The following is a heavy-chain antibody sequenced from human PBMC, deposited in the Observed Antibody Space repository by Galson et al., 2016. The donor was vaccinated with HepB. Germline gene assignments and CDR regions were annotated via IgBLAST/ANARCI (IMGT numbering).Heavy chain of an antibody. J-gene: IGHJ5*02. V-gene: IGHV3-7*01. CDR3: ARAGGTVYYHDSSGYST. CDR1: GFTFSNYW. CDR2: IKEDGSEK. D-gene: IGHD3-22*01. Sequence: SLRLSCAASGFTFSNYWMSWVRQAPGKGLEWVANIKEDGSEKYYVDSVKGRFTISRDNAKNSLYLQTNSLRAEDTAVYYCARAGGTVYYHDSSGYSTWGQGTLVTVSS.